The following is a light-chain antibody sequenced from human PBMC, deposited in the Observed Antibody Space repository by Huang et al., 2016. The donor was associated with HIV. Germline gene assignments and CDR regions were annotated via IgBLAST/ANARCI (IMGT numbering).Light chain of an antibody. CDR1: QSITSNS. Sequence: EIVLAQSPGTLSLSPGERANLSCSASQSITSNSLAWYQQKPGQSPRLLISGATSRAPGIPDRFSASGSGTEFTLTINRLDPEDIAVYYCQQYDNSRTFGQGTKVEI. V-gene: IGKV3-20*01. CDR2: GAT. CDR3: QQYDNSRT. J-gene: IGKJ1*01.